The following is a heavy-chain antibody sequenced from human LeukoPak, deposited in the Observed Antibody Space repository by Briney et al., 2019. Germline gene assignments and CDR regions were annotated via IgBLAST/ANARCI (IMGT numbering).Heavy chain of an antibody. CDR2: IYSGGST. CDR1: GFTVSSNY. CDR3: AAYCSGGSCFDY. V-gene: IGHV3-53*05. Sequence: GGSLRLSCAASGFTVSSNYVSWVRQAPGKGLEWVSVIYSGGSTYYADSVKGRFTISRDNSKNTLYLQMNSLRAEDTAVYYCAAYCSGGSCFDYWGQGTLVTVSS. J-gene: IGHJ4*02. D-gene: IGHD2-15*01.